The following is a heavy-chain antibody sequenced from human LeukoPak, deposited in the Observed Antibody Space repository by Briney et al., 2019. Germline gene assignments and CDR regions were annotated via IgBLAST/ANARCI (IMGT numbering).Heavy chain of an antibody. Sequence: GGSLVLSCTASGFPFQSYWMNWVRQAPGKGLELVANINADGSDKYFMDSVKGRFSISRDNANNRLYLQMTSLRAEDTAVYYCMPGRGYWGQGTLVAVSS. V-gene: IGHV3-7*01. CDR3: MPGRGY. CDR2: INADGSDK. CDR1: GFPFQSYW. J-gene: IGHJ4*02. D-gene: IGHD2-8*02.